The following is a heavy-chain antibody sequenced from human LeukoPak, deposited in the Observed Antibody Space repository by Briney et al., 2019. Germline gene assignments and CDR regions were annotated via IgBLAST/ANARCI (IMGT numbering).Heavy chain of an antibody. D-gene: IGHD2-21*01. CDR3: ARDDCGDTCYPGGY. CDR1: GYTFTKYV. CDR2: INAGNGDT. V-gene: IGHV1-3*01. Sequence: ASLKVSCKASGYTFTKYVVHWVRKAPGPRPDWMGWINAGNGDTKYSQNFQDRVTITRDTSANTAYMELSSLTSEDTALYYCARDDCGDTCYPGGYWGQGTLVTVSS. J-gene: IGHJ4*02.